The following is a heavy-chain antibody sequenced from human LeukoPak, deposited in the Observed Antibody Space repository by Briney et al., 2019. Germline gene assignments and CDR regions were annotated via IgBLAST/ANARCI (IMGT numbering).Heavy chain of an antibody. CDR3: ARDKDFGYGSGSYYNLYYYYGMDV. CDR2: IWYDGSNK. CDR1: GFTFSSYG. Sequence: PGGSLRLSCAASGFTFSSYGMHWVRQAPGKGLEWVAVIWYDGSNKYYADSVKGRFTISRDNSKNTLYLQMNSLRAEDTAVYYCARDKDFGYGSGSYYNLYYYYGMDVWGQGTTVTVSS. J-gene: IGHJ6*02. V-gene: IGHV3-33*01. D-gene: IGHD3-10*01.